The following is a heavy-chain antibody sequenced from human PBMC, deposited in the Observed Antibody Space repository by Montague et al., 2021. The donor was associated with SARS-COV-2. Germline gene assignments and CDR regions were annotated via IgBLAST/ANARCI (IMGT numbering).Heavy chain of an antibody. CDR3: AREDRWNWFDP. CDR1: GGSINSSY. V-gene: IGHV4-59*01. CDR2: IYYRGRS. Sequence: SETLSLTCTVSGGSINSSYWSRIRLNPGKGLEWYGNIYYRGRSKYNHSLKTRATISVDTSKNQFSLKLRSVTAADTAVYYCAREDRWNWFDPWGQGTLVIVSS. D-gene: IGHD5-24*01. J-gene: IGHJ5*02.